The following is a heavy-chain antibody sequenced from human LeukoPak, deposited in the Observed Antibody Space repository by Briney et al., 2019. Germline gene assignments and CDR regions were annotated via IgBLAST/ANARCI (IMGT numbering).Heavy chain of an antibody. CDR1: GFTFSDYY. CDR3: ARDAEEGWFGELSRYLWFDP. Sequence: GGSLRLSCAASGFTFSDYYMSWIRQAPGKGLGWGSYISSSGSTIYYADSVKGRFTISRDNAKNSLYPQMNSLRAEDTAVYYCARDAEEGWFGELSRYLWFDPWGQGTLVTVSS. V-gene: IGHV3-11*01. D-gene: IGHD3-10*01. CDR2: ISSSGSTI. J-gene: IGHJ5*02.